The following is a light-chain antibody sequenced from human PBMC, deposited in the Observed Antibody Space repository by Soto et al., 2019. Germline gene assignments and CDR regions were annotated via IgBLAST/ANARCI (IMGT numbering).Light chain of an antibody. CDR3: QQYGISLT. Sequence: EIVLTQSPGTLSLSPGERATLSCRASQSVSSSYLAWYQQKPGQAPRLLIYGASSRTTGIPDRFSGSGSGTDFTLTISRLEPEDCAVYYCQQYGISLTFGGGTKVEIK. CDR2: GAS. CDR1: QSVSSSY. J-gene: IGKJ4*01. V-gene: IGKV3-20*01.